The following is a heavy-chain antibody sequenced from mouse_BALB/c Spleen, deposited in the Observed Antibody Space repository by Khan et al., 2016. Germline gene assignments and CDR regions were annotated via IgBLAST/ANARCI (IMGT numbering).Heavy chain of an antibody. CDR2: INTYTGEP. J-gene: IGHJ3*01. D-gene: IGHD2-14*01. V-gene: IGHV9-3-1*01. CDR1: GCTFTNYG. CDR3: ARGKYDGVAY. Sequence: QIQLVQSGPELKKPGETVKISCKASGCTFTNYGMNWVKQAPGKGLKWMGWINTYTGEPTYADDFKGRFAFSLETSASTAYLQINNLKNEDTATYFCARGKYDGVAYWGQGTLVTVSA.